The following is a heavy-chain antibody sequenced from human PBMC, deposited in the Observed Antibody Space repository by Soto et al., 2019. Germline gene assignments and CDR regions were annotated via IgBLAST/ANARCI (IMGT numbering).Heavy chain of an antibody. CDR3: ARDSTWNQAHYYYDSSGQIDYYGMDV. CDR1: GYTFTSYG. Sequence: ASVKVSCKASGYTFTSYGISWVRQAPGQGLEWMGWISAYNGNTNYAQKLQGRVTMTTDTSTSTAYMELRSLRSEDTAVYYCARDSTWNQAHYYYDSSGQIDYYGMDVWGQGTTVTVSS. D-gene: IGHD3-22*01. V-gene: IGHV1-18*01. J-gene: IGHJ6*02. CDR2: ISAYNGNT.